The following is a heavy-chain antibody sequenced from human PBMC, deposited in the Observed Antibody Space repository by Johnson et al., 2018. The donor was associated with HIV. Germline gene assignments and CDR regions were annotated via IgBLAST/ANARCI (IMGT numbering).Heavy chain of an antibody. J-gene: IGHJ3*02. CDR2: IRYDGSNK. CDR3: AKVHIPARWSAAFEI. CDR1: GFTFSSYA. V-gene: IGHV3-30*02. D-gene: IGHD6-6*01. Sequence: QVQLVESGGGVVQPGGSLRLSCAASGFTFSSYAMHWVRQAPGKGLEWVAFIRYDGSNKYYADSVKGRFTIFRDNSKNTLYLQMSSLRTEDTAVYYCAKVHIPARWSAAFEIWGRGTLVTVSS.